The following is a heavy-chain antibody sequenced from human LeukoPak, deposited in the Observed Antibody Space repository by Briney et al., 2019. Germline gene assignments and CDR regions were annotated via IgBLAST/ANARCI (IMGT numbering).Heavy chain of an antibody. V-gene: IGHV1-69*05. D-gene: IGHD2-21*02. CDR1: GGTFSSYP. Sequence: ASVQVSCKASGGTFSSYPISWVRQAPGQGLEGMGGIIPIFGTENYAQKFQGRVTNTTDESTSTPYMELSSLRSDATAVYYCARDSCGGDCFPGGYAFDIWGQGTMVTVSS. CDR2: IIPIFGTE. J-gene: IGHJ3*02. CDR3: ARDSCGGDCFPGGYAFDI.